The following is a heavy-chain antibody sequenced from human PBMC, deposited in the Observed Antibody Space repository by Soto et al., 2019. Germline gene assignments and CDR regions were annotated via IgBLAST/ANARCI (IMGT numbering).Heavy chain of an antibody. D-gene: IGHD1-1*01. CDR3: ARDSGDNLNYSSYYMDV. Sequence: TGGSLRLSCAASGFTFSSYGMHWVRQAPGKGLEWVAVIWYDGSNKYYADSVKGRFTISRDNSKNTLYLQMNSLRAEDTAVYYCARDSGDNLNYSSYYMDVWGTGTTVTLSS. J-gene: IGHJ6*03. V-gene: IGHV3-33*01. CDR1: GFTFSSYG. CDR2: IWYDGSNK.